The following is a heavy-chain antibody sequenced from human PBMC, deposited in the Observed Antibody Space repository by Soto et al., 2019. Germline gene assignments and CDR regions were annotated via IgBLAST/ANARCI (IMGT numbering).Heavy chain of an antibody. CDR1: GGSFSGYY. CDR3: ATQELGGTYVYTLDP. CDR2: INHSGST. Sequence: SETLSLTRAVYGGSFSGYYWSWIRQPQGKGLEWIGEINHSGSTNYNPSLKSRVTISVDTSKNQFSLKLSSVTAADTAVYYCATQELGGTYVYTLDPRGQGTLVTVSS. V-gene: IGHV4-34*01. J-gene: IGHJ5*02. D-gene: IGHD1-26*01.